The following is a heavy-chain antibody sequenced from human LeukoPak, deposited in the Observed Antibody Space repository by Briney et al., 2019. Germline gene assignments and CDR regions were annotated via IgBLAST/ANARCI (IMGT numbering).Heavy chain of an antibody. V-gene: IGHV3-11*01. J-gene: IGHJ4*02. CDR2: ISSSSSSI. CDR3: ARLGSSWYSFDY. CDR1: GFTFSDSY. D-gene: IGHD6-13*01. Sequence: GGSLRLSCAASGFTFSDSYMSWIRQAPGKGLEWVSFISSSSSSIYHTDSVKGRFTISRDNAKNSLYLQMNSLRAEDTAVYYCARLGSSWYSFDYWGQGTLVTVSS.